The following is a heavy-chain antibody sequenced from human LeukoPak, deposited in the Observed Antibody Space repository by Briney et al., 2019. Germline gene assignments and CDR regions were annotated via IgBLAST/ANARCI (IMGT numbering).Heavy chain of an antibody. CDR2: ISGSGYST. J-gene: IGHJ4*02. D-gene: IGHD4-17*01. CDR1: GFTFSNYS. CDR3: AKDYGDYAYYFHY. Sequence: GGSLRLSCAASGFTFSNYSMTWVRQAPGKGLEWVSVISGSGYSTYYADSVKGRFTISRDNSKNTLYLQTNSLRSGDTAVYYCAKDYGDYAYYFHYWGQGTLVTVSS. V-gene: IGHV3-23*01.